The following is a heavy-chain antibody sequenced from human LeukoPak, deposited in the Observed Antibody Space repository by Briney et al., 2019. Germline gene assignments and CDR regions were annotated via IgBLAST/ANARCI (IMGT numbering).Heavy chain of an antibody. V-gene: IGHV4-59*01. Sequence: PSETLSLTCTVSGGSISSYYWSWIRQPPGKGLEWIGYIYYSGSTNYNPSLKSRVTISVDTSKNQFSLKLSSVTAADTAVYYCARSYDFWSGYYTGSGAFDIWGQGTMVTVSS. J-gene: IGHJ3*02. CDR3: ARSYDFWSGYYTGSGAFDI. D-gene: IGHD3-3*01. CDR2: IYYSGST. CDR1: GGSISSYY.